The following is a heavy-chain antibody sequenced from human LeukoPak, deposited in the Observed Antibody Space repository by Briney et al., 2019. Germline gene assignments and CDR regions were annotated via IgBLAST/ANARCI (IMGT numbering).Heavy chain of an antibody. Sequence: SGGTLRLSCAAPGFTFSSYGMSWVRQAPGKGLEWVSAISGSGSSTYYADSVKGRFTISRDNSKNTLYLQMNSLRAEDTALYYCAKGLERESRLDSWGQGTLVTVSS. CDR3: AKGLERESRLDS. V-gene: IGHV3-23*01. CDR2: ISGSGSST. J-gene: IGHJ4*02. CDR1: GFTFSSYG. D-gene: IGHD1-1*01.